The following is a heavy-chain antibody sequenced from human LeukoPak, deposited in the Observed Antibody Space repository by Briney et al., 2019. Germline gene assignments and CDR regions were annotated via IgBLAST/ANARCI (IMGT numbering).Heavy chain of an antibody. CDR2: ISDSGGRT. D-gene: IGHD2-15*01. J-gene: IGHJ5*02. V-gene: IGHV3-23*01. CDR3: AREGYCSGGSCYDLGFDP. CDR1: GITLSNYG. Sequence: GGSLRLSCAVSGITLSNYGMSWVRQAPGKGLEWVAGISDSGGRTKYADSVKGRFTISRDNAKNTLYLQMNSLRAEDTAVYYCAREGYCSGGSCYDLGFDPWGQGTLVTVSS.